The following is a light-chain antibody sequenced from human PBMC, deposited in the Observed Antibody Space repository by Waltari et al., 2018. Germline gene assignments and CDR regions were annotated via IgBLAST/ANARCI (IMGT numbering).Light chain of an antibody. J-gene: IGLJ3*02. Sequence: QSALTQPRSVSGSPGQSVTISCTGTSSDVGGYNYVSWYQHHPGKAPKIIIYDVTKRPSGVPDRFSASKSDNTASLTISGLQAEDEADYYCCSYAGSITFWVFGGGTKLTVL. CDR3: CSYAGSITFWV. CDR1: SSDVGGYNY. CDR2: DVT. V-gene: IGLV2-11*02.